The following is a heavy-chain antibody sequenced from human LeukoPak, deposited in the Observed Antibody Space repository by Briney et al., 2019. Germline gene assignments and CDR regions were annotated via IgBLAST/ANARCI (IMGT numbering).Heavy chain of an antibody. J-gene: IGHJ4*02. CDR2: IYYSGST. V-gene: IGHV4-59*01. D-gene: IGHD1-26*01. CDR3: ARDKIGNLGATLFDY. CDR1: GGSISSYY. Sequence: PSETLSLTCTVSGGSISSYYWSWIRQPPGKGLEWIGYIYYSGSTNYNPSLKSRVTISVDTSKNQFSLELSSVTAADTAVYYCARDKIGNLGATLFDYWGQGTLVTVSS.